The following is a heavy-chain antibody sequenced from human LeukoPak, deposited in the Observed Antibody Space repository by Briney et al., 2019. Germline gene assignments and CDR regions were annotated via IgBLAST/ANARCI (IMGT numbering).Heavy chain of an antibody. V-gene: IGHV3-7*01. D-gene: IGHD3-3*01. Sequence: GGSLRLSCAASGFISSNFWMTWVRQAPGKGLEWVANINEDGGHEYYVDSMKGRFTISRDNAKNSVYLQMNSLRAEDTAVYYCARGYGSPDFWGQGTLVTVSS. CDR3: ARGYGSPDF. J-gene: IGHJ4*02. CDR2: INEDGGHE. CDR1: GFISSNFW.